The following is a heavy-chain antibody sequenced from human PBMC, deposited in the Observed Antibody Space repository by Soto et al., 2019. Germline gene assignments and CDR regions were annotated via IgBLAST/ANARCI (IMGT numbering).Heavy chain of an antibody. CDR3: AKGSASGSPYYFDS. D-gene: IGHD6-25*01. J-gene: IGHJ4*02. Sequence: GGSLRLSCAVSGFTFSSYAMSWVRQAPGKGLEWVSTLSGTGGSTYYADSVKGRFTISRDNSRNTLYLQMNSLRAEDTAVYYCAKGSASGSPYYFDSWGQGALVTVSS. CDR1: GFTFSSYA. CDR2: LSGTGGST. V-gene: IGHV3-23*01.